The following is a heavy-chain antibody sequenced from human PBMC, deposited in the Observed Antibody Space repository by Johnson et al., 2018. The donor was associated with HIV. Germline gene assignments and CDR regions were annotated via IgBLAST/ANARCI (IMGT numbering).Heavy chain of an antibody. CDR2: ISYDGRDA. Sequence: GGVVQPGTSLRLSCTASGFAFSSYALHWVRQAPGKGLEWVAVISYDGRDAYYADSVKGRFTSSRDNSKNTLYLQMNILRPEDSAVYYCARGVPIAAAGHDAFDIWGQGTMVTVSS. CDR3: ARGVPIAAAGHDAFDI. D-gene: IGHD6-13*01. CDR1: GFAFSSYA. V-gene: IGHV3-30*04. J-gene: IGHJ3*02.